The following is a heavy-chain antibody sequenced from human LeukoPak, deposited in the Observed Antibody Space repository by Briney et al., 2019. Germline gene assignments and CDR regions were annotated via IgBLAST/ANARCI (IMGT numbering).Heavy chain of an antibody. CDR2: ISYDGSNK. D-gene: IGHD1-7*01. V-gene: IGHV3-30*04. J-gene: IGHJ4*02. Sequence: HSGGSLRLSCAASGFTFSSYAMHWVRQAPGKGLEWVAVISYDGSNKYYADSVEGRFTISRDNSKNTLYLQMNSLRAEDTAVYYCARGLSWNYRVGSDYWGQGTLVTVSS. CDR3: ARGLSWNYRVGSDY. CDR1: GFTFSSYA.